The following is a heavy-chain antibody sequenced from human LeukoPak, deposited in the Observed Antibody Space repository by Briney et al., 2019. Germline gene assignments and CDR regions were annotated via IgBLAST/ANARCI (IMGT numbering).Heavy chain of an antibody. Sequence: GGSLRLSCTASGFTFNIYALSWVRQAPGKGLEWVSTISGSGGSTYYADSVKGRFTISRDKYKNTLYLQMNSLRAEDTAVYYCAKDSASLSTFDYWGQGTLVTVPS. J-gene: IGHJ4*02. D-gene: IGHD2/OR15-2a*01. V-gene: IGHV3-23*01. CDR3: AKDSASLSTFDY. CDR2: ISGSGGST. CDR1: GFTFNIYA.